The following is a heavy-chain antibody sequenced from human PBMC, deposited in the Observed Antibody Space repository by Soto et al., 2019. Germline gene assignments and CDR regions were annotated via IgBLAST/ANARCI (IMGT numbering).Heavy chain of an antibody. V-gene: IGHV1-69*01. D-gene: IGHD1-26*01. Sequence: QVQLVQSGAEVKKPGSSVKVSCKASGGVFRNYAINWVRQAPGQGLEWMGGIIPVFGTADYPQKLQGRVTITADESTTTAYMELTSLKTEDTAVYFCARDRWGSYSFDSWGQGTLVTVAS. J-gene: IGHJ5*01. CDR1: GGVFRNYA. CDR3: ARDRWGSYSFDS. CDR2: IIPVFGTA.